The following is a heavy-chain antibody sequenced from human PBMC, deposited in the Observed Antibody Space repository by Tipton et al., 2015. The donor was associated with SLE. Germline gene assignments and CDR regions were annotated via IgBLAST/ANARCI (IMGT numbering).Heavy chain of an antibody. CDR1: GFTFSSYS. J-gene: IGHJ4*02. CDR2: ISSSSSYI. CDR3: ARTGMEWLFDPSFDY. D-gene: IGHD3-3*01. V-gene: IGHV3-21*04. Sequence: SLRLSCAASGFTFSSYSMNWVRQAPGKGLEWVSSISSSSSYIYYADSVKGRFTISRDNAKNSLYLQMNSLRAEDTAFYYCARTGMEWLFDPSFDYWGQGTLVTVSS.